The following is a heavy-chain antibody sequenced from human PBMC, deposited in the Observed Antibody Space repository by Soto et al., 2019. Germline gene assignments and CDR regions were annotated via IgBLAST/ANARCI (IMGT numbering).Heavy chain of an antibody. CDR2: INPNSGGT. D-gene: IGHD3-22*01. CDR3: ARRGSGYYYFDY. Sequence: ASVKVSCKASGYTFTSYGISWVRQAPGQGLEWMGWINPNSGGTNYAQKFQGRVTMTRDTSISTAYMELSRLRSDDTAVYYCARRGSGYYYFDYWGQGTLVTVSS. J-gene: IGHJ4*02. CDR1: GYTFTSYG. V-gene: IGHV1-2*02.